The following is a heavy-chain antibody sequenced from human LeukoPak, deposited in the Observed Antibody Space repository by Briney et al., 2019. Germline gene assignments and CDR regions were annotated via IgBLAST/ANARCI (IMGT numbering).Heavy chain of an antibody. CDR1: GYTFTSYD. J-gene: IGHJ6*02. CDR3: ARGNSYGSPYGMDV. D-gene: IGHD5-18*01. V-gene: IGHV1-8*01. Sequence: ASVKVPCKASGYTFTSYDVNWVRQATGQGPEWMGWMSGNTGNTGYAQKFQGRVTMTRDTSISTAYMELSSLSSDDTAIYYCARGNSYGSPYGMDVWGQGTTVTVSS. CDR2: MSGNTGNT.